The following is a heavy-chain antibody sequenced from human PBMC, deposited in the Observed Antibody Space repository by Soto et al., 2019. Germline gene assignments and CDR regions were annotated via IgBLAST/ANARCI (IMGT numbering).Heavy chain of an antibody. CDR2: INTYNGNT. D-gene: IGHD3-16*01. V-gene: IGHV1-18*01. J-gene: IGHJ6*02. Sequence: ATAKVSCKTSGYVFTSSGIGWARQAPGQGLEWMGWINTYNGNTNYAQNLQGRVTLTTDTSTSTAYMELRSLRSNDTAIYYCVLVDVYVPPSLQAIWGQDSSVLVS. CDR1: GYVFTSSG. CDR3: VLVDVYVPPSLQAI.